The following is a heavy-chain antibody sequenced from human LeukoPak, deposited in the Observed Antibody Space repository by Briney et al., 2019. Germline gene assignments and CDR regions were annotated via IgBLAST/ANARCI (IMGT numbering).Heavy chain of an antibody. CDR3: AREGYYCSSATCFANYVDY. CDR1: GFTFDSYA. J-gene: IGHJ4*02. Sequence: GGSLRLSCAASGFTFDSYAMTWFRQAPGKGLEWDSAISGSGGGKSYADSVKGRFTISRDKSKNTLYLQMNSLRAEDTAVYYCAREGYYCSSATCFANYVDYWGQGTLVTVSS. V-gene: IGHV3-23*01. D-gene: IGHD2-2*01. CDR2: ISGSGGGK.